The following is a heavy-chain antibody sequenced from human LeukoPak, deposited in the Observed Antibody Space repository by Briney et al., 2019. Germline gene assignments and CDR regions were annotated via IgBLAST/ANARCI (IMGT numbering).Heavy chain of an antibody. Sequence: ASVKVSCKASGYTFTSYGISWVRQAPGQGLEWMGWISAYNGNTNYAQELQGRVTMTTDTSTSTAYMELRSLRSDDTAVYYCARDPGWFGESLSYYFDYWGQGTLVTVSS. J-gene: IGHJ4*02. CDR2: ISAYNGNT. CDR1: GYTFTSYG. CDR3: ARDPGWFGESLSYYFDY. V-gene: IGHV1-18*04. D-gene: IGHD3-10*01.